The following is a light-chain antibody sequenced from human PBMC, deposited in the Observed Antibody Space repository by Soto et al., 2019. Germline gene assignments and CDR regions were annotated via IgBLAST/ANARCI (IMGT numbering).Light chain of an antibody. Sequence: QAVVTQEPSLTVSPGGTVTLTCGSSTGPVTGVHYPYWFQQKPGQAPRTLIYDTADKHSWTPARFSGSLLGGKAALTLSGAEPEDEADYFCFLSFRGTVVFGGRTKVTVL. CDR1: TGPVTGVHY. J-gene: IGLJ2*01. CDR2: DTA. CDR3: FLSFRGTVV. V-gene: IGLV7-46*01.